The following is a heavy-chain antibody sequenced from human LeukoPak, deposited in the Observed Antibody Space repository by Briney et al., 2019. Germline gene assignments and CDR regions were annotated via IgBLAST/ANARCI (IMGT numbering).Heavy chain of an antibody. J-gene: IGHJ3*02. Sequence: GSSVKVSCKASGGTFSSYAISWVRQAPGQGLEWMGRIIPIFGTANYAQKFQGRVTITTDESTSTAYMELSSLRSEDTAVYYCARALRGYSGYVCAFDIWGQGTMVTVSS. V-gene: IGHV1-69*05. CDR1: GGTFSSYA. CDR3: ARALRGYSGYVCAFDI. CDR2: IIPIFGTA. D-gene: IGHD5-12*01.